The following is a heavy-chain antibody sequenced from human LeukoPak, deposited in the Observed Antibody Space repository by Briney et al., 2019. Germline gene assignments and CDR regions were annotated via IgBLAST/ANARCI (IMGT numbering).Heavy chain of an antibody. CDR1: GGSISSGDYY. CDR3: ARVVLYAFDI. J-gene: IGHJ3*02. V-gene: IGHV4-30-4*08. Sequence: SETLSLTCTVSGGSISSGDYYWSWIRQPPGKGLEWIGYIYYSGSTYYNPSLKSRVTISVDTSKNQFSLKLSSVTAADAAVYYCARVVLYAFDIWGQGTMVTVSS. D-gene: IGHD2/OR15-2a*01. CDR2: IYYSGST.